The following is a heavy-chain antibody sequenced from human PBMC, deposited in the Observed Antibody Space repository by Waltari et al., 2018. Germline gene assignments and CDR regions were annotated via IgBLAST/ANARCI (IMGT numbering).Heavy chain of an antibody. CDR1: GFTFDNYG. CDR2: ISRSGSGT. V-gene: IGHV3-23*01. D-gene: IGHD4-17*01. Sequence: EVHLLESGGGLVQPGGSLRLSCAASGFTFDNYGMGWVRQAPGKGLEWVSGISRSGSGTYHADSVKGRFTISRYNSKNTLFLQRNSLRAEDTAVYYCARSTGLTVTYHPSDNWGPGTLVTVSS. J-gene: IGHJ4*02. CDR3: ARSTGLTVTYHPSDN.